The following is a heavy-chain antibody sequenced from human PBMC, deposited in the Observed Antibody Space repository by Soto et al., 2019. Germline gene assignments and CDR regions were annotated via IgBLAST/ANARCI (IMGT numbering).Heavy chain of an antibody. J-gene: IGHJ6*02. D-gene: IGHD6-6*01. CDR1: GYSFTSYW. Sequence: GESLKISCKGSGYSFTSYWIGWVRQMPGKGLEWMGIIYPGDSDTRYSPSFQGQVTISADKSISTAYLQWSSLKASDTAMYYCARLITSEYSSSSTISFYYYYYGMDVWGQGTTVTVSS. CDR3: ARLITSEYSSSSTISFYYYYYGMDV. V-gene: IGHV5-51*01. CDR2: IYPGDSDT.